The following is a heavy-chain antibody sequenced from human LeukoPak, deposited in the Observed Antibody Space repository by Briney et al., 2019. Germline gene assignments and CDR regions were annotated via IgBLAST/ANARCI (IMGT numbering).Heavy chain of an antibody. CDR1: GLSLSTSGVG. CDR2: IYWDDDK. Sequence: SGPTLVNPTQTLTLTCTFSGLSLSTSGVGVGWIRQPPGKALEWLALIYWDDDKRYSPSLKSRLTITKDTSKNQVVLTMTNMDPVDTATYYCAHRRGVTYYDFWSGYYTGSDFDYWGQGTLVTVSS. D-gene: IGHD3-3*01. V-gene: IGHV2-5*02. J-gene: IGHJ4*02. CDR3: AHRRGVTYYDFWSGYYTGSDFDY.